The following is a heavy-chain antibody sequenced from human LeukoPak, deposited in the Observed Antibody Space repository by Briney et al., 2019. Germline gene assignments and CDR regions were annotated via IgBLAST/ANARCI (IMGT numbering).Heavy chain of an antibody. CDR1: GFTFSSYS. J-gene: IGHJ4*02. Sequence: PGGSLRLSCAASGFTFSSYSMNWVRQAPGKGLEWVSYISSSSSTIYYADSVKGRFTISRDNAKNSLYLQMNSLRAEDTAVYYCARGGLECSGSSCQRAAFDYWGQGTLVTVSS. D-gene: IGHD2-2*01. V-gene: IGHV3-48*01. CDR3: ARGGLECSGSSCQRAAFDY. CDR2: ISSSSSTI.